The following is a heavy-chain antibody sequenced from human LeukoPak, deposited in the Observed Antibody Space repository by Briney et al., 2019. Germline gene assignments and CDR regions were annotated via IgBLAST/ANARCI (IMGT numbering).Heavy chain of an antibody. Sequence: GASVKVSCKASGGTFSSYAISGVRQAPGQALEWMGSIIPILGIANYAQKFQGRVTINADKSTSTAYMELSSLRSEDTAVYYCASDTYYYDSSGYYYPGEAFDIWGQGTMVTVSS. CDR1: GGTFSSYA. V-gene: IGHV1-69*04. CDR2: IIPILGIA. D-gene: IGHD3-22*01. J-gene: IGHJ3*02. CDR3: ASDTYYYDSSGYYYPGEAFDI.